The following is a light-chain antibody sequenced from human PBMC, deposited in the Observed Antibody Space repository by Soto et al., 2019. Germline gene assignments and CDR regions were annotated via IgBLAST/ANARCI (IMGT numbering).Light chain of an antibody. CDR3: QQRSNWPPVIT. V-gene: IGKV3-11*01. CDR2: DAS. Sequence: EIVLTQSPATLSLSPGERVTLSCRASQSFSSYLAWYQQEPGQTPGLLIYDASKRATGIPARFSGRGSGTDFTLTISSLEPEDFAVYYCQQRSNWPPVITFGQGTRLEIK. J-gene: IGKJ5*01. CDR1: QSFSSY.